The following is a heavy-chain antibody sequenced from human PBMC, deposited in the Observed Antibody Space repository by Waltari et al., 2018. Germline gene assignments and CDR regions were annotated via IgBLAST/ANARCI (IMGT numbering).Heavy chain of an antibody. CDR2: IYWHDER. V-gene: IGHV2-5*01. Sequence: QITLEESGPTLVKPTQTLTLTCSFSGFSISTSGGGVGWIRQPPGKALGWLGIIYWHDERYYNPSLQSRLTITKGTSKNQVVLTMTDMDPVDTATYYCARRKTFNGVDVWGRGTTVTVSS. J-gene: IGHJ6*02. CDR1: GFSISTSGGG. CDR3: ARRKTFNGVDV.